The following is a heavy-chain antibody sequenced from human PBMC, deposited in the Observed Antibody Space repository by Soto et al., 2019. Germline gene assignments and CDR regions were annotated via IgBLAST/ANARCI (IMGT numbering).Heavy chain of an antibody. V-gene: IGHV1-18*01. CDR2: ISAYNGNT. CDR1: GYTFTSYG. Sequence: VASVKVSCKASGYTFTSYGISWVRQAPGQGLEWMGWISAYNGNTNYAQKLQGRVTMTTDTSTSTAYVELRSLRSDDTAVYYCARDRAPYCTNGVCYTSVTFFGFSAAFDYWGQGTLVTVSS. J-gene: IGHJ4*02. CDR3: ARDRAPYCTNGVCYTSVTFFGFSAAFDY. D-gene: IGHD2-8*01.